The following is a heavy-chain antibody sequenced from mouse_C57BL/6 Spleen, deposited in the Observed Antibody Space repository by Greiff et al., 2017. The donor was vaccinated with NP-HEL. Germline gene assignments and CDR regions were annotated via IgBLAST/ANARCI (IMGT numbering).Heavy chain of an antibody. D-gene: IGHD1-1*01. CDR2: ISSGSSTI. CDR3: ARPHYGSSYDYFDY. V-gene: IGHV5-17*01. Sequence: EVKVVESGGGLVKPGGSLKLSCAASGFTFSDYGMHWVRQAPEKGLEWVAYISSGSSTIYYADTVKGRFTISRDNAKNTLFLQMTSLRSEDTAMYYCARPHYGSSYDYFDYWGQGTTLTVSS. CDR1: GFTFSDYG. J-gene: IGHJ2*01.